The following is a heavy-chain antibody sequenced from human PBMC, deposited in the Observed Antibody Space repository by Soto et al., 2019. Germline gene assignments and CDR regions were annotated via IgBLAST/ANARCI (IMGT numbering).Heavy chain of an antibody. V-gene: IGHV3-48*02. CDR2: MSSRSLTI. Sequence: ESGGGLVQPGGSLRVSCAASGFPFSTYSMNWVRQAPGKGLEWVSYMSSRSLTIYYTDSVKGRFTLSRDHAKNSLYLQMNSLRDEDPAVYYCARVGSSSDNGIAVWDPGTPVTVSS. CDR1: GFPFSTYS. D-gene: IGHD6-6*01. J-gene: IGHJ6*02. CDR3: ARVGSSSDNGIAV.